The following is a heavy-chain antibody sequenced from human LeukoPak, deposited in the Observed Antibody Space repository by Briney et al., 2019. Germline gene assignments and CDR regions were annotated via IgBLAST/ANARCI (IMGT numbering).Heavy chain of an antibody. CDR2: ISSSSSYI. CDR1: GFTFSSYS. CDR3: ARDQVPSSSYNWFDP. Sequence: GRSLRLSCAASGFTFSSYSMNWVRQAPGKGLEWVSSISSSSSYIYYADSVKGRFTISRDNAKNSLYLQMNSLRAEDTAVYYCARDQVPSSSYNWFDPWGQGTLVTVSS. V-gene: IGHV3-21*01. D-gene: IGHD2-2*01. J-gene: IGHJ5*02.